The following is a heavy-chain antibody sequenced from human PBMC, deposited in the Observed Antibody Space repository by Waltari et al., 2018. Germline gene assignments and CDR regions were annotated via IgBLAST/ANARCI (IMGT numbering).Heavy chain of an antibody. CDR3: ARGIAAVAGLYYFDY. D-gene: IGHD6-19*01. J-gene: IGHJ4*02. CDR1: GYTFTSYD. CDR2: MNPNSGNT. Sequence: QVQLVQSGAEVKKPGASVKVSCKASGYTFTSYDINWVRKATGQGLEWMGWMNPNSGNTGYSQKFQGRVTITRNTSISTAYMELSSLRSEDTAVYYCARGIAAVAGLYYFDYWGQGTLVTVSS. V-gene: IGHV1-8*03.